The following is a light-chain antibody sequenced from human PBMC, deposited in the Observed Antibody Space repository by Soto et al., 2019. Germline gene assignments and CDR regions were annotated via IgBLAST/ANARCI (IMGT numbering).Light chain of an antibody. J-gene: IGKJ4*01. V-gene: IGKV1-5*03. CDR2: EAS. Sequence: DIQMTQSPSTLSASIGDRVTITCRASQSISRWLAWYQQKPGKAPHLLIYEASNLQSGFPSRFSGGGSGTEFTRTISSLQPDDYASYYCQQYNRPSPGTFGGGTKVEI. CDR3: QQYNRPSPGT. CDR1: QSISRW.